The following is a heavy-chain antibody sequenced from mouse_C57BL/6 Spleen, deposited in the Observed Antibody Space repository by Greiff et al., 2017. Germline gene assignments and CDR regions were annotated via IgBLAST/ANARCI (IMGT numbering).Heavy chain of an antibody. CDR2: IDPSDSYT. Sequence: VKLQQPGAELVMPGASVKLSCKASGYTFTSYWMHWVKQRPGQGLEWIGEIDPSDSYTNYNQKFKGKSTLTVDKSSSTAYMQLSSLTSEDSAVYYCARKGPYSFYFDYWGQGTTLTVSS. J-gene: IGHJ2*01. V-gene: IGHV1-69*01. CDR3: ARKGPYSFYFDY. CDR1: GYTFTSYW. D-gene: IGHD2-12*01.